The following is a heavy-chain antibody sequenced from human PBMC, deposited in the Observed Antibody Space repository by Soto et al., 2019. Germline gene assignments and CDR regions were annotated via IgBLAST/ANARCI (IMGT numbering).Heavy chain of an antibody. V-gene: IGHV1-2*02. D-gene: IGHD6-6*01. CDR2: INPNSGGT. J-gene: IGHJ4*02. CDR3: ARGHSIAARARRLDY. Sequence: QVQLVQSGAEVKKPGASVKVSCKASGYTFTGYYMHWVRQAPGQGLEWMGWINPNSGGTNYAQKFQGRVTMTRDTSISTAYMELSRLRSDDTAVYYCARGHSIAARARRLDYWGQGTLVTVSS. CDR1: GYTFTGYY.